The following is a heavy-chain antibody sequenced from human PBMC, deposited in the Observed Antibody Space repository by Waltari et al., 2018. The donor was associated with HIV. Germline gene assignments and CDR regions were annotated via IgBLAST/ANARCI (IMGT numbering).Heavy chain of an antibody. CDR2: INHSGST. J-gene: IGHJ4*02. Sequence: QVQLQQWGAGLLKPSETLSLTCAVYGGSFSGYYWSWIRQPPGKGLEWIGEINHSGSTNYNPSLKSRVTISVDTSKNQFSLKLSSVTAADTAVYYCARGWDDILTGYSFYYFDYWGQGTLVTVSS. D-gene: IGHD3-9*01. V-gene: IGHV4-34*01. CDR3: ARGWDDILTGYSFYYFDY. CDR1: GGSFSGYY.